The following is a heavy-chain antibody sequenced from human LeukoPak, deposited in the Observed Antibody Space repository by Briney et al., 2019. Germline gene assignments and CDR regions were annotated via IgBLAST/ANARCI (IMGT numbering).Heavy chain of an antibody. V-gene: IGHV3-33*06. D-gene: IGHD6-19*01. CDR3: AKDSRSGWYGVGDY. CDR1: GFTFSDYY. CDR2: IWYDGSNK. Sequence: GGSLRLSCAASGFTFSDYYMSWIRQAPGKGLEWVAVIWYDGSNKYYADSVKGRFTISRDNSKNTLYLQMDSLRAEDTAVYYCAKDSRSGWYGVGDYWGQGTLVTVSS. J-gene: IGHJ4*02.